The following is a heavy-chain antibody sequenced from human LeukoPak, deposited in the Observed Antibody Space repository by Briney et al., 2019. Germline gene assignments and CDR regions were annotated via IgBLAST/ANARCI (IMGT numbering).Heavy chain of an antibody. CDR3: AREGSLGGSYGNDY. CDR2: ISGSGTDT. J-gene: IGHJ4*02. D-gene: IGHD1-26*01. V-gene: IGHV3-11*01. CDR1: GLRFSGQY. Sequence: PGGSLRLSCAASGLRFSGQYMIWIRQAPGKGLEWVAFISGSGTDTFYADSVKGRFFISKDNTRDSLSLQMTSLSAEDTAVYYCAREGSLGGSYGNDYWGQGTLVTVSS.